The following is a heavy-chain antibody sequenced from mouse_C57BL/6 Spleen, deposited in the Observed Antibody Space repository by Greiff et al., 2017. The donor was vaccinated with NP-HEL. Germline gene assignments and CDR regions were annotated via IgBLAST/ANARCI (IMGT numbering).Heavy chain of an antibody. Sequence: VQLQESGPGLVQPSQSLSITCTVSGFSLTSYGVHWVRQSPGKGLEWLGVIWRGGSTDYNAAFMSRLSITKDNSKSQVFFKMNSLQADDTAIYYCATLSSSYDWYFDVWGTGTTVTVSS. V-gene: IGHV2-5*01. CDR2: IWRGGST. CDR1: GFSLTSYG. CDR3: ATLSSSYDWYFDV. D-gene: IGHD1-1*01. J-gene: IGHJ1*03.